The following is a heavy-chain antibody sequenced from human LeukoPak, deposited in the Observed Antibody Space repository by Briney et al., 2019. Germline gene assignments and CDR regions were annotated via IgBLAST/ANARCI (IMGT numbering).Heavy chain of an antibody. CDR1: GGSISSGGYY. CDR2: IYYSGST. D-gene: IGHD3-22*01. V-gene: IGHV4-31*03. J-gene: IGHJ4*02. Sequence: SETLSLTCTVSGGSISSGGYYWSWIRQHPGKGLEWIGYIYYSGSTYYNPSLKSRVTISVDTSKNQFSLKLSSVTAADTAVYYCASLRITMIVVPYWGQGTLVTVSS. CDR3: ASLRITMIVVPY.